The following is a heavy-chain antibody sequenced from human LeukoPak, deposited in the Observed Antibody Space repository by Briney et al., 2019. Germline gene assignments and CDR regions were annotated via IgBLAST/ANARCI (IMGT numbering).Heavy chain of an antibody. Sequence: GGSLRLSCAASGFTFSSYAMSWVRQAPGKGLEWVSGISGSGSGGTTYYADSVKGRFTISRDDPKITLYLHMNSLRAEDTAVYYCAKSGLNRFDYWGQGTLVTVSS. CDR1: GFTFSSYA. D-gene: IGHD2-15*01. V-gene: IGHV3-23*01. CDR3: AKSGLNRFDY. CDR2: ISGSGSGGTT. J-gene: IGHJ4*02.